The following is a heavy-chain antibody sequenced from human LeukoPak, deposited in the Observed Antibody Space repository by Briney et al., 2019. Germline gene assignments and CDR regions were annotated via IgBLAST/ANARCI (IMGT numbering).Heavy chain of an antibody. D-gene: IGHD7-27*01. V-gene: IGHV4-30-4*08. CDR1: GGSISSGDYY. CDR2: IYYSGST. Sequence: SETLSLTCTVSGGSISSGDYYWSWLRQPPGKGLEWIAYIYYSGSTYYNPSLKSRVTISVDTSKNQFSLKLSSVTAADTAVYYCARGAHWGLGWFDPWGQGTLVTVSS. J-gene: IGHJ5*02. CDR3: ARGAHWGLGWFDP.